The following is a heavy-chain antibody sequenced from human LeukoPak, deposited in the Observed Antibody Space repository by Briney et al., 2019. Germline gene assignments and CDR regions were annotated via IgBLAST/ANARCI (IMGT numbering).Heavy chain of an antibody. Sequence: PSETLSLTCTVSGGSITSGDYYWGWIRQPPGKGLEWIGYIYYTGSTYYNPSLKSRVTISVDTSKNQFSLKLSSVTAADTAVYYCARDPHGGGLGDGFDIWGQGTMVTVSS. V-gene: IGHV4-30-4*01. J-gene: IGHJ3*02. CDR1: GGSITSGDYY. D-gene: IGHD3-16*01. CDR3: ARDPHGGGLGDGFDI. CDR2: IYYTGST.